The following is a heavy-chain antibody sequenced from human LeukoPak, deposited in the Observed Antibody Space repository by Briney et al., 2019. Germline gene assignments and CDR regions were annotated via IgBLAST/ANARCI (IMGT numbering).Heavy chain of an antibody. CDR1: GYTFTSYA. Sequence: ASVKVSCKASGYTFTSYAMNWVRQAPGQGLEWMGWINANTGNPTYAQGFTGRFVFSLDTSVSTAYLQISSLKAEDTAVYYCARGGDYPGGYYYYYMDVWGKGTTVTVSS. J-gene: IGHJ6*03. CDR2: INANTGNP. D-gene: IGHD4-17*01. V-gene: IGHV7-4-1*02. CDR3: ARGGDYPGGYYYYYMDV.